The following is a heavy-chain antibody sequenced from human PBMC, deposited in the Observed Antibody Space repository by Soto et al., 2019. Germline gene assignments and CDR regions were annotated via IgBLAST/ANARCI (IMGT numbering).Heavy chain of an antibody. CDR2: ISAYNGDT. D-gene: IGHD3-3*01. CDR3: ASNEPPFRDYYGGQSVSYYYGMDF. CDR1: GYTFSSYG. V-gene: IGHV1-18*01. J-gene: IGHJ6*02. Sequence: QVQLVQSGAEVKKPGASVKVSCKTSGYTFSSYGISWVRQAPGQGLEWMGWISAYNGDTNYAQNLQGRVTMTTDTSSTQVYMEQRSLRHDGTAVYYCASNEPPFRDYYGGQSVSYYYGMDFWGQGTTVTVSS.